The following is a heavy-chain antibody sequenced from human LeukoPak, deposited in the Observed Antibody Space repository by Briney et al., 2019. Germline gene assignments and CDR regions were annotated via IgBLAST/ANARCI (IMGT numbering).Heavy chain of an antibody. D-gene: IGHD3-22*01. CDR1: GGTFSSYA. Sequence: ASVKVSCKASGGTFSSYAISWVRQAPGQGLEWMGGIIPIFGTANYAQKFQGRVTITTDESTSTAYMELSSLRSEDTAVYYCTTDPHKYYDSSGRNYWGQGTLVTVSS. CDR2: IIPIFGTA. CDR3: TTDPHKYYDSSGRNY. J-gene: IGHJ4*02. V-gene: IGHV1-69*05.